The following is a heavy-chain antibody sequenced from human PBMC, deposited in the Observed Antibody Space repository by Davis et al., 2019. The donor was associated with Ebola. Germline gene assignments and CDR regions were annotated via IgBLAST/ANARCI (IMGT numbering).Heavy chain of an antibody. D-gene: IGHD5-24*01. J-gene: IGHJ4*02. CDR2: IRSIVTP. CDR3: ARETPRDGFTSPRDGFNHGYDC. Sequence: PGGSLRPSCTAFGFTVSTNYINCVSQVPGAGLEWVSVIRSIVTPEYADSVKGRFTISRDMSTNTLYLHMKSLKVEDTAMYYCARETPRDGFTSPRDGFNHGYDCWGQGTRVTVSS. V-gene: IGHV3-66*01. CDR1: GFTVSTNY.